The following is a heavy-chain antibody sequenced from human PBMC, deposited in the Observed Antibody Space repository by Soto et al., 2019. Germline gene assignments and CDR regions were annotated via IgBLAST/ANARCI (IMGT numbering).Heavy chain of an antibody. CDR3: ARDPHLGIGGFFDY. V-gene: IGHV3-30*04. J-gene: IGHJ4*02. CDR1: GFTFSSYA. D-gene: IGHD3-10*01. CDR2: ISYDGSNK. Sequence: GGSLRLSCAASGFTFSSYAMHWVRQAPGKGLEWVAVISYDGSNKYYADSVKGRFTISRDNSKNTLYLQMNSLRAEDTAVYYCARDPHLGIGGFFDYWGQGTLVTVSS.